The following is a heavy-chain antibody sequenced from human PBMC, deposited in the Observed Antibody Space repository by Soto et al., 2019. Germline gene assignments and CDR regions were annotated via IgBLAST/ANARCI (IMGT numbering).Heavy chain of an antibody. CDR3: AREFWSGYYYYYGMDV. Sequence: GRSMRLSSVAAGFTCGSLWIRWVRQVPKKGLEWVSRITSDGTSASYADSVKGRFTISRDNAKNSLYLQMNSLRAEDTAVYYCAREFWSGYYYYYGMDVWGQGTTVTVSS. CDR2: ITSDGTSA. J-gene: IGHJ6*02. CDR1: GFTCGSLW. V-gene: IGHV3-74*01. D-gene: IGHD3-3*01.